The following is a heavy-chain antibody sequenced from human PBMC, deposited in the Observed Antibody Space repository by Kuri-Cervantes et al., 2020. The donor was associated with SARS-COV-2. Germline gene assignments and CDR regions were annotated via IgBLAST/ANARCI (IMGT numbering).Heavy chain of an antibody. CDR3: ARRSTSITIFGVVNINPFDY. Sequence: GSLRLSCTVSGGSISSSISSSSYYWGWIRQPPGKGLEWIGSIYYSGSTYYNPSLKSRVTISVDTSKNQFSLKLSSVTAADTAVYYCARRSTSITIFGVVNINPFDYWGQRTLVTVSS. D-gene: IGHD3-3*01. CDR1: GGSISSSISSSSYY. V-gene: IGHV4-39*01. J-gene: IGHJ4*02. CDR2: IYYSGST.